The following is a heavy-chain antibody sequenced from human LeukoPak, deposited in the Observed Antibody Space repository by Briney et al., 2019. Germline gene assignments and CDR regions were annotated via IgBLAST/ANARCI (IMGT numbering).Heavy chain of an antibody. J-gene: IGHJ4*02. D-gene: IGHD6-19*01. CDR1: GFTFSSFY. V-gene: IGHV3-7*01. CDR3: ARDRLGAVAGHDF. CDR2: IKQDGSQK. Sequence: GGSLRLSCAASGFTFSSFYMTWVRRAPGKGLEWVANIKQDGSQKYYVDSVRGRFTISRDNAKNSLYLQMNSLRAEDTAVYYCARDRLGAVAGHDFWGQGTLVTVSS.